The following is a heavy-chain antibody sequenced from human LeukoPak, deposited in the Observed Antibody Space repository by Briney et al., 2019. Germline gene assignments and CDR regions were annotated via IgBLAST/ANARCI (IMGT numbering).Heavy chain of an antibody. Sequence: SETLSLTCTVSGGSISSSSYYWGWIRQPPGKGLEWIGSIYYSGGTYYNPSLKSRVTISVGTSKNQLSLKLSSVTAADTAVYYCARQDYGGNSDQFDYWGQGTLVTVSS. CDR3: ARQDYGGNSDQFDY. J-gene: IGHJ4*02. V-gene: IGHV4-39*01. D-gene: IGHD4-23*01. CDR1: GGSISSSSYY. CDR2: IYYSGGT.